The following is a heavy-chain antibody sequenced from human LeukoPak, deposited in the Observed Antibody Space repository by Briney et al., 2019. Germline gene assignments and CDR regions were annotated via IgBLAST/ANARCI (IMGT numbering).Heavy chain of an antibody. Sequence: SETLSLTCTVSGGSISSSSYYWGWIRQPPGKGLEWIGGIYYTGNTYYNPSLKSRVTISVDTSKNQFSLKLSSVTAADTAVYFCARKPGSGSYYLDVWGKGTTVIVSS. D-gene: IGHD3-10*01. CDR3: ARKPGSGSYYLDV. V-gene: IGHV4-39*01. CDR2: IYYTGNT. CDR1: GGSISSSSYY. J-gene: IGHJ6*04.